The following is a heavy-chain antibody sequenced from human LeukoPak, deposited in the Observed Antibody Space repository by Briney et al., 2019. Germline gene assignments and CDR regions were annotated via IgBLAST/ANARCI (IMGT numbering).Heavy chain of an antibody. V-gene: IGHV1-18*01. D-gene: IGHD6-13*01. CDR3: ARVISSSWYHHDY. J-gene: IGHJ4*02. CDR2: LSTYNGNT. Sequence: ASVKVSCKASGYTFTSDGFSWVRQAPAQGLEWMGWLSTYNGNTNYAQKFQGRVTMTTDTSTSTAYMELRSLRFDDTAVYYCARVISSSWYHHDYWGQGTLVTVSS. CDR1: GYTFTSDG.